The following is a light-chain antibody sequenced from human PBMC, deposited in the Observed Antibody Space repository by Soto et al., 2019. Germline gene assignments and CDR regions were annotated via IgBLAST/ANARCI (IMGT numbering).Light chain of an antibody. CDR2: EVS. CDR1: SSDVGAYNY. Sequence: SALTQPASVSGSPGQSITISCTGTSSDVGAYNYVSWYQQHPGKAPKLMIYEVSNRPSGVSNRFSGSKTGNTASLTISGLQAEDEADYYCSSYTSSATVVFGGGTKVTVL. J-gene: IGLJ3*02. CDR3: SSYTSSATVV. V-gene: IGLV2-14*01.